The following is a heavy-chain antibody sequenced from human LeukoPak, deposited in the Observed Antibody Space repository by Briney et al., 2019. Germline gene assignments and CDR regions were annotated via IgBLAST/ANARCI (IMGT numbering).Heavy chain of an antibody. CDR3: ARDYYDSSGYYNFY. J-gene: IGHJ4*02. V-gene: IGHV4-34*01. D-gene: IGHD3-22*01. CDR2: INHSGST. Sequence: PSETLSLTCAVYGGSFSGYYWSWIRQPPGKGLEWIGEINHSGSTNYNPSLKSRVTISVDTSKSQVSLKLSSVTAADTAVYYCARDYYDSSGYYNFYWGQGTLVTVSS. CDR1: GGSFSGYY.